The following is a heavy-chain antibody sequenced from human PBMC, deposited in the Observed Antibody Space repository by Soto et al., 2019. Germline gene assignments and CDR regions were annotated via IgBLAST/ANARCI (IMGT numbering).Heavy chain of an antibody. D-gene: IGHD2-15*01. CDR2: IYKSATT. V-gene: IGHV4-30-4*01. J-gene: IGHJ5*01. Sequence: SETLSLTCSVSGDSISTVDYFWAWIRQPPGQALEYIGYIYKSATTYYNPSFEGRVAISLGTSKSHFSLNVTSVTAADTAMYFCARGRYCLTGRCFPNWFDSWGQGTLVTVSS. CDR3: ARGRYCLTGRCFPNWFDS. CDR1: GDSISTVDYF.